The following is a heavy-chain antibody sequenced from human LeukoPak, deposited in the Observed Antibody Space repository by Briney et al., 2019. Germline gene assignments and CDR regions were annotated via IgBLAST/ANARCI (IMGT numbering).Heavy chain of an antibody. D-gene: IGHD6-13*01. CDR1: GFTFSDYY. Sequence: GGSLRLSCAASGFTFSDYYMSWIRQAPGKGLEWVSYISSSGSTIYYADSVKGRFTISRDNAKNSLYLQMNSLRAEDTAVYYCAKSAAGTGYNWFDPWGQGTLVTVSS. J-gene: IGHJ5*02. CDR2: ISSSGSTI. V-gene: IGHV3-11*01. CDR3: AKSAAGTGYNWFDP.